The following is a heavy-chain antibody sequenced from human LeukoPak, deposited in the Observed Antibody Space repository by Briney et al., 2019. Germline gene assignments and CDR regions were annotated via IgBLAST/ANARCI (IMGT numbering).Heavy chain of an antibody. J-gene: IGHJ3*01. Sequence: GGSLRLSCAASGFTFDSYEMNWVRQPPGKGREWVSYVSSTASSKHYAESVKGRFTISRDNAKNSLFLQMNSLRGEDTAVYFCARDTPGGAFDFWGQGTMVTVSS. CDR1: GFTFDSYE. CDR2: VSSTASSK. D-gene: IGHD2-15*01. V-gene: IGHV3-48*03. CDR3: ARDTPGGAFDF.